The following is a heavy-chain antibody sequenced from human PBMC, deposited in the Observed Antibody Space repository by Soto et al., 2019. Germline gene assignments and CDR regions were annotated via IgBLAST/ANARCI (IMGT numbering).Heavy chain of an antibody. CDR2: IIPVVGTT. V-gene: IGHV1-69*06. D-gene: IGHD1-26*01. J-gene: IGHJ4*02. CDR3: ARGLMYATTYFDY. Sequence: QVQLVQSGAEVKKPGSSVKVSCKASGDTFTTNSLNWVQQAPGQGLEWLGGIIPVVGTTKYAQKYQDRVTITVDKSTNTAYMELSSLRSDDTAVYYCARGLMYATTYFDYWGQGTQVTVSS. CDR1: GDTFTTNS.